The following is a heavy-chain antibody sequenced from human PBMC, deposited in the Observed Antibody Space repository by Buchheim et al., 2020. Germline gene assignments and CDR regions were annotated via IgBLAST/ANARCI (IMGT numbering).Heavy chain of an antibody. CDR2: IYYSGST. V-gene: IGHV4-31*03. Sequence: QVQLQESGPGLVKPSQTLSLTCTVSGGSISSGGYYWSWIRQHPGKGLEWIGYIYYSGSTYYNPSLKSRVTISVDTSKNQFSLKLSSVTAADTAVYYCARERPTWAYHYDSSGPKLPHKALRGMDVWGQGTT. D-gene: IGHD3-22*01. J-gene: IGHJ6*02. CDR1: GGSISSGGYY. CDR3: ARERPTWAYHYDSSGPKLPHKALRGMDV.